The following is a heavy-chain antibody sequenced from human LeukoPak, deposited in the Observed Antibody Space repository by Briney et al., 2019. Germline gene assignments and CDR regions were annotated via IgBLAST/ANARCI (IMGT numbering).Heavy chain of an antibody. V-gene: IGHV4-34*01. CDR2: IYYSGST. CDR1: GGSFSGYY. CDR3: ARRYGDFDFDY. Sequence: PSETLSLTCAVYGGSFSGYYWSWIRQPPGKGLEWIGSIYYSGSTYYNPSLKSRVTISVDTSKNQFSLKLSSVTAADTAVYYCARRYGDFDFDYWGQGTLVTVSS. D-gene: IGHD4-17*01. J-gene: IGHJ4*02.